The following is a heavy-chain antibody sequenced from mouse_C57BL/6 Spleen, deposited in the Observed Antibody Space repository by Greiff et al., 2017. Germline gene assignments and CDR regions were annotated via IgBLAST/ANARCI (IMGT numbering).Heavy chain of an antibody. CDR2: IDPETGGT. D-gene: IGHD1-1*01. J-gene: IGHJ2*01. CDR1: GYTFTDYE. Sequence: VQLQQSGAELVRPGASVTLSCKASGYTFTDYEMHWVKQTPVHGLEWIGAIDPETGGTAYNQKFKGKAILTADKSSSTAYMELRSLTSEDSAVYYCTRRHLETTVAGGDYWGQGTTLTVSS. V-gene: IGHV1-15*01. CDR3: TRRHLETTVAGGDY.